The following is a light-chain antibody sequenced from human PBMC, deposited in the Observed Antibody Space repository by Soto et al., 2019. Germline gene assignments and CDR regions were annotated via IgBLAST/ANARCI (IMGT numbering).Light chain of an antibody. V-gene: IGKV3-15*01. J-gene: IGKJ2*01. Sequence: EILMTQSPATLSVSPGERATLSCRASQSVSSNLAWYQQKPGQAPRLLIYGASTRATGIPARFSGSGSGTEFTLTISSLQSEDFAVYYCQQYNTWPPYMYAFGQGTKLEIK. CDR2: GAS. CDR3: QQYNTWPPYMYA. CDR1: QSVSSN.